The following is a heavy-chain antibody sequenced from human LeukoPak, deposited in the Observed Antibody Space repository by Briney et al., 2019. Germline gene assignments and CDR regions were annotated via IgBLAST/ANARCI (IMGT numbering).Heavy chain of an antibody. D-gene: IGHD3-3*01. CDR3: ARHSTFFGVVIIKGRVRGPFDY. CDR2: INHSGST. CDR1: GGSFSGYY. Sequence: SETLSLTCAVYGGSFSGYYWSWIRQPPGKGLEWIGEINHSGSTNYNPSLKSRVTISVDTSKNQFSLRLSSVTAADTAVYYCARHSTFFGVVIIKGRVRGPFDYWGQGTLVTVSS. J-gene: IGHJ4*02. V-gene: IGHV4-34*01.